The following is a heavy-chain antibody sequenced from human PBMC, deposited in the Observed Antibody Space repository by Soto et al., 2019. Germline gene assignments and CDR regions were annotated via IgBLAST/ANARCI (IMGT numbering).Heavy chain of an antibody. D-gene: IGHD6-6*01. V-gene: IGHV4-31*03. CDR1: SDSMNSGGYY. CDR2: IYSNGDT. Sequence: SETLSLTCSVSSDSMNSGGYYWSWIRRHPGKGLEWIGYIYSNGDTYYNPSLKSRVTISVDTSKNQFSLNLTSVTAADTAVYYCARRGGSSSGYYYYAMDVRGQGTTVTVSS. J-gene: IGHJ6*02. CDR3: ARRGGSSSGYYYYAMDV.